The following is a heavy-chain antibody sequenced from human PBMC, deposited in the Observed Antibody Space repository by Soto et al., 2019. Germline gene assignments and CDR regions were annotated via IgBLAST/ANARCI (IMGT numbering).Heavy chain of an antibody. CDR3: ARDKITGLFDY. J-gene: IGHJ4*02. CDR2: IYYTGST. V-gene: IGHV4-31*03. D-gene: IGHD2-8*02. Sequence: SETLSLTCTVSDGTIASGGYYWNWIRQHPGKGLEWIGYIYYTGSTNYNPSLKSRVTISVDTSKNQFSLKLTSVTAADTAVYYCARDKITGLFDYWGQGTLVTVSS. CDR1: DGTIASGGYY.